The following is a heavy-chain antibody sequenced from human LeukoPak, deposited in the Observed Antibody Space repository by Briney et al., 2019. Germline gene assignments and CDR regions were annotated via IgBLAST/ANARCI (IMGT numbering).Heavy chain of an antibody. CDR3: ATHCSGVSCYGSDGP. CDR2: ISAYNSDT. Sequence: ASVKVSCKASGYNFAGSGISWVRQAPGQGLEWMGWISAYNSDTNYAQEFHGRVTMTIDTPTSTAYMELRSLRSDDTAVYYCATHCSGVSCYGSDGPWGQGTLVTVSS. CDR1: GYNFAGSG. J-gene: IGHJ5*02. D-gene: IGHD2-15*01. V-gene: IGHV1-18*01.